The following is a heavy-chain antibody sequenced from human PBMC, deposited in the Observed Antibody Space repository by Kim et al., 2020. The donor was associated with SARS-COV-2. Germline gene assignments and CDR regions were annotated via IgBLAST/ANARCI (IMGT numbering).Heavy chain of an antibody. J-gene: IGHJ6*02. V-gene: IGHV4-4*07. CDR3: ARDWFYYYDSSGYYYYYYGMDV. Sequence: SETLSLTCTVSGGSISSYYWSWIRQPAGKGLEWIGRIYTSGSTNYNPSLKSRVTMSVDTSKNQFSLKLSSVTAADTAVYYCARDWFYYYDSSGYYYYYYGMDVWGQGTTVTVSS. D-gene: IGHD3-22*01. CDR2: IYTSGST. CDR1: GGSISSYY.